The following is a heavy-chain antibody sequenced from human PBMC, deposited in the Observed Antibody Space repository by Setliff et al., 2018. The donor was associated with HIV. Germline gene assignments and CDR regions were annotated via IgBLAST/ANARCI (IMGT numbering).Heavy chain of an antibody. CDR1: GYSISSGYY. V-gene: IGHV4-38-2*01. CDR2: IHHSGNT. Sequence: SETLSLTCPVSGYSISSGYYWGWIRQPPGRGLEWIGAIHHSGNTYYNPSLKSRVTISVDTSKNLFSLKVNSVTAADTAVYYCARTVRREFRTNVGDHYYFYMDVWGKGTTVTVSS. D-gene: IGHD3-3*01. J-gene: IGHJ6*03. CDR3: ARTVRREFRTNVGDHYYFYMDV.